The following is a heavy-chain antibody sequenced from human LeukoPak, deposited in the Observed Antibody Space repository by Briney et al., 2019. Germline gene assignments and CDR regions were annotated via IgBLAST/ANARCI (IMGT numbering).Heavy chain of an antibody. V-gene: IGHV3-23*01. J-gene: IGHJ3*02. CDR2: ISGSGGST. Sequence: GGSLRLSCAGSGFTFRNYAMSWVRQAPGKGLEWVSAISGSGGSTYYADSVKGRFTISRDNSKNTLYLQMNSLRAEDTAVYYRAKDLHGDLRYFDWLFSAFDIWGQGTMVTVSS. D-gene: IGHD3-9*01. CDR1: GFTFRNYA. CDR3: AKDLHGDLRYFDWLFSAFDI.